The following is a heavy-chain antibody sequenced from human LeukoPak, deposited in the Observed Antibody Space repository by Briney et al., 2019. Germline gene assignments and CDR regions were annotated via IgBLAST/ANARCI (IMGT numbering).Heavy chain of an antibody. CDR3: ARAGYYYGSGSYIDI. J-gene: IGHJ3*02. D-gene: IGHD3-10*01. Sequence: ASVKVSCKASGYTFTSYYMHWVRQAPGQGLEWMGIINPSGGSTSYAQKFQGRVTMTRDTSTSTAYMEPSSLRSEDTAVYYCARAGYYYGSGSYIDIWGQGTMVTVSS. CDR1: GYTFTSYY. CDR2: INPSGGST. V-gene: IGHV1-46*01.